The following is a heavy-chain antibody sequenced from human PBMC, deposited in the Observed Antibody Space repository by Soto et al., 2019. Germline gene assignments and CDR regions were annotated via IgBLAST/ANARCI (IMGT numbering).Heavy chain of an antibody. D-gene: IGHD6-13*01. J-gene: IGHJ4*02. V-gene: IGHV4-34*01. CDR3: ARGGRQQLIPTPISYRIDY. CDR2: INHSGSS. CDR1: GGSFSGYS. Sequence: SETLSLTCAVYGGSFSGYSWSWIRQPPGKGLEWIGEINHSGSSNYNPSLTSRVTISVDMSKNQLALKRSSVTDADTAVYYCARGGRQQLIPTPISYRIDYWGQGTLVTVSS.